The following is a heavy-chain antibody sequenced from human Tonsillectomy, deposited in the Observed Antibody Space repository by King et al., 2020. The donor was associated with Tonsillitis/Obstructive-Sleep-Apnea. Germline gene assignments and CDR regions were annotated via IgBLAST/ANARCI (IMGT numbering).Heavy chain of an antibody. CDR1: GGSISSSNW. V-gene: IGHV4-4*02. Sequence: VQLQESGPGLVKPSGTLSLTCAVSGGSISSSNWWSWVRQPPGKGLEWIGEIYHSGSTNYNPSLKSRVTLSVDKSKNQFSLKLSSVTGADTAVYYCAGFRTYYYGSGRPNWFDPWGQGTLVTVSS. D-gene: IGHD3-10*01. CDR2: IYHSGST. J-gene: IGHJ5*02. CDR3: AGFRTYYYGSGRPNWFDP.